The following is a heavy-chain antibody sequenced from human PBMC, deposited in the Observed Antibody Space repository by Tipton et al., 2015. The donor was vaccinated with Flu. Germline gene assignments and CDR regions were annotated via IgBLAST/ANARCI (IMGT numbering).Heavy chain of an antibody. CDR1: GYSIRSSNYY. V-gene: IGHV4-38-2*01. D-gene: IGHD4-11*01. J-gene: IGHJ5*02. CDR3: ARRDYSNYVSVPKNWFDP. Sequence: TLSLTCAVSGYSIRSSNYYWGWIRQPPGKGLEWIGNIFRTGSTYLNPSLKGRVAISVDTSKNQFSLKLSSVTAADTAVYYCARRDYSNYVSVPKNWFDPWGQGTLVTVSS. CDR2: IFRTGST.